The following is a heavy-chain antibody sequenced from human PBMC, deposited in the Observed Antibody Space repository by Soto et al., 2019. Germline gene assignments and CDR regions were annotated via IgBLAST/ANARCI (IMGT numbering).Heavy chain of an antibody. V-gene: IGHV4-39*01. D-gene: IGHD2-15*01. CDR1: GASISNKNYY. J-gene: IGHJ4*02. CDR2: IYYTGST. CDR3: ARVGISRVFDY. Sequence: PSETLSLTCTVSGASISNKNYYWGWIRQPPGKGLEWIGSIYYTGSTYYNVSLKSRLSISVDTSKNQFSLKVTSVTAADTAVYYCARVGISRVFDYWGQGTLVTVSS.